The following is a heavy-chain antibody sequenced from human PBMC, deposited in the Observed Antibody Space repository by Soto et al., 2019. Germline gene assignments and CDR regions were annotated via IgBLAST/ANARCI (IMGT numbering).Heavy chain of an antibody. CDR1: GFPFSNAG. D-gene: IGHD5-18*01. CDR3: TTHTAMAPSRY. CDR2: IKRKTYGGTT. Sequence: GGSLRLSCAASGFPFSNAGMSLVRQGSGKGLECVGRIKRKTYGGTTDSAAPVKGRFTISRDDSKNTLYLQMNSLKTEDTAVYYCTTHTAMAPSRYRDQGTPVTVSS. V-gene: IGHV3-15*01. J-gene: IGHJ4*02.